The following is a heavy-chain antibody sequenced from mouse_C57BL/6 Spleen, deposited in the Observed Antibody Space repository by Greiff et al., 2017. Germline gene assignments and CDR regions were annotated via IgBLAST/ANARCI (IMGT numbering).Heavy chain of an antibody. CDR2: IDPETGGT. D-gene: IGHD1-1*01. V-gene: IGHV1-15*01. CDR1: GYTFTDYE. Sequence: QVQLQQSGAELVRPGASVTLSCKASGYTFTDYEMHWVKQTPVHGLEWIGAIDPETGGTAYNQKFKGKAILTADKSSRTAYMELRSLTSEDSAVYYCTRGDYATVVATPYYFDYWGQGTTLTVSS. CDR3: TRGDYATVVATPYYFDY. J-gene: IGHJ2*01.